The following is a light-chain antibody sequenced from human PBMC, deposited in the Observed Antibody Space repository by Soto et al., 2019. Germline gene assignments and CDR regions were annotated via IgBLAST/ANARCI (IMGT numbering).Light chain of an antibody. V-gene: IGKV1-27*01. CDR1: QAINNY. Sequence: DIQMTQSPSSLSASVGDRVAITCRASQAINNYLAWYQQKPGKFPKLLIYAASTLHPGVPSRFSGSGSGTDFTLTISRLQHEDVATYYCQQYNSAPLTFGPGTRLEI. J-gene: IGKJ5*01. CDR3: QQYNSAPLT. CDR2: AAS.